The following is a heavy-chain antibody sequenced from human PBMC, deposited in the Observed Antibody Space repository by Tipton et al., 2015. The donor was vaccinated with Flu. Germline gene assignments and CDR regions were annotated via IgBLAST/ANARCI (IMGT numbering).Heavy chain of an antibody. CDR2: IYTSGST. Sequence: TLSLTCTVSGGSISSYYWSWIRQPAGKGLEWIGRIYTSGSTNYNPSLKSRVTMSGDTSKNQFSLKLSSVTAADRAVYYCARVRGGAGGNWFDPWGQGTLVTVSS. V-gene: IGHV4-4*07. CDR1: GGSISSYY. CDR3: ARVRGGAGGNWFDP. D-gene: IGHD3-10*01. J-gene: IGHJ5*02.